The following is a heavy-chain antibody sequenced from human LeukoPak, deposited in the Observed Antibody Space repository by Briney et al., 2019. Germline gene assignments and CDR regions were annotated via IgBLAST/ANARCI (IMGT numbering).Heavy chain of an antibody. J-gene: IGHJ5*02. D-gene: IGHD2-2*01. CDR3: AKDKGQQLLLNWFDP. CDR1: GFTLSTYE. V-gene: IGHV3-48*03. CDR2: ISRSGSTI. Sequence: GGSLRLSCAASGFTLSTYEMNWVRQAPGKGLEWVSYISRSGSTIYYADSVKGRFTISRDNAKNSLYLQMNSLRAEDTAVYYCAKDKGQQLLLNWFDPWGQGTLVTVSS.